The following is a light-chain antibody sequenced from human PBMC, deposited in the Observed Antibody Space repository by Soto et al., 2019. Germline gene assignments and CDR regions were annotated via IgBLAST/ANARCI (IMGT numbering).Light chain of an antibody. CDR2: DAS. J-gene: IGKJ4*01. Sequence: EIVLAQSPGSLSLSPGERATLSCRASQRVSSNLVWYQQKPGQAPRLLIYDASNRATGIPARFSGSGSGTDFTLTSNSLEPEDFAVYYCQQRYNWPLTFGGGTKVEIK. CDR1: QRVSSN. CDR3: QQRYNWPLT. V-gene: IGKV3-11*01.